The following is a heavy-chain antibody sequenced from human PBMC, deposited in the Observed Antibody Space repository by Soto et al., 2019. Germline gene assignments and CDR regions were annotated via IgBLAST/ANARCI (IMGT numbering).Heavy chain of an antibody. CDR2: FDPEDGET. J-gene: IGHJ4*02. V-gene: IGHV1-24*01. CDR1: GYTLTKKT. D-gene: IGHD1-26*01. CDR3: AAYSPGSYSSFDY. Sequence: ASVKVSCKVSGYTLTKKTINWVRLASGNWLEWMGGFDPEDGETIYAQKFQGRVTMTEDTSTDTAYMELSSLRSEDTAVYYCAAYSPGSYSSFDYWGQGTLVTVSS.